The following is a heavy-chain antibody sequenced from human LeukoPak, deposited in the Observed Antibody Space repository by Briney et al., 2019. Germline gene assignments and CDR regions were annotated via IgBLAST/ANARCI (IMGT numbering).Heavy chain of an antibody. CDR2: IYYSGST. V-gene: IGHV4-59*01. D-gene: IGHD3-22*01. J-gene: IGHJ4*02. Sequence: SETLSLTCTVSGGSISSYYWSWIRQPPGKGLEWIGYIYYSGSTNYNPSLKSRVTISVDTSKNQFSLKLSSVTAADTAVYYCARETDSSGYYYLDYWGQGTLVTVSS. CDR3: ARETDSSGYYYLDY. CDR1: GGSISSYY.